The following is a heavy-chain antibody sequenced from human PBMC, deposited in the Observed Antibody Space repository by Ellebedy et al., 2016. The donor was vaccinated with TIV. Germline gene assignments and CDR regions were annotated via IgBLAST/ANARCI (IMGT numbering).Heavy chain of an antibody. V-gene: IGHV3-30-3*01. D-gene: IGHD3-10*01. CDR2: VSSDGSDN. J-gene: IGHJ4*03. Sequence: GESLKISCAASGFTFSSHAMHWVRQAPGEGLEWVAVVSSDGSDNYYADSVKGRFTISRDNSKKTLYLQMNSLRAEDTAVYYCARDQGWAYPGSTRFDYWGQGTLVTVSS. CDR1: GFTFSSHA. CDR3: ARDQGWAYPGSTRFDY.